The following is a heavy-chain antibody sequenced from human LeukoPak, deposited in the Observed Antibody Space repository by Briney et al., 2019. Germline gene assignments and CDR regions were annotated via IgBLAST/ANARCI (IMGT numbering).Heavy chain of an antibody. Sequence: GASVKVSCKASGYTFTSYAMNWVRQAPGQGLEWMGWINTNTGNPTYAQGFTGRFVFSLDTSVSTAYLQISSLKAEDTAVYYCAKPGIAVAGTYYMDVWGKGTTVTVSS. CDR1: GYTFTSYA. V-gene: IGHV7-4-1*02. J-gene: IGHJ6*03. CDR3: AKPGIAVAGTYYMDV. D-gene: IGHD6-19*01. CDR2: INTNTGNP.